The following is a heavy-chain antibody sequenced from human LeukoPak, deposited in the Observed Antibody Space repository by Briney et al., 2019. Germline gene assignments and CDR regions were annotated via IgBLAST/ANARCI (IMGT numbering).Heavy chain of an antibody. D-gene: IGHD2-8*01. CDR2: INHSGST. V-gene: IGHV4-34*01. J-gene: IGHJ4*02. Sequence: SETLSLTCAVYGGSFSGYYWSWIRQPPGKGLEWIGEINHSGSTNYNPSLKSRVTISVDTSKNQFSLKLSSVTAADTAVYYCARVYCTNGVCSEDDYWGQGTLVTVSS. CDR1: GGSFSGYY. CDR3: ARVYCTNGVCSEDDY.